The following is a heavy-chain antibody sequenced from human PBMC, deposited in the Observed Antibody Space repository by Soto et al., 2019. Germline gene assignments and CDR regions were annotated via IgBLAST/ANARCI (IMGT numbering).Heavy chain of an antibody. D-gene: IGHD2-15*01. J-gene: IGHJ5*02. CDR3: ARENDCTNTTCYSSGWFDP. V-gene: IGHV4-38-2*02. CDR2: IYQSGST. CDR1: GYSISNAYY. Sequence: SETLSLTCAVSGYSISNAYYWGWIRQPPGKGLEWIGSIYQSGSTYYNPSLKSRVTISMDTSKNQFSLKLNSVTAADTAVYYCARENDCTNTTCYSSGWFDPWGQGTLVTVSS.